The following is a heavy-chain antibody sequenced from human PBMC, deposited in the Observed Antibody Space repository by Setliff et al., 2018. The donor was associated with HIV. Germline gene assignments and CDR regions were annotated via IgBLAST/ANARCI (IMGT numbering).Heavy chain of an antibody. CDR2: IYTSGST. Sequence: SETLSLTCTVSGGSISSGSYYWNWIRQPAGKGLEWIGRIYTSGSTNYNPSLKSRVTISVDTSRNQFSLKLSSVTAPDTAVYYCARRKSGSYFDAFDIWGQGTMVTVS. D-gene: IGHD1-26*01. CDR1: GGSISSGSYY. V-gene: IGHV4-61*02. J-gene: IGHJ3*02. CDR3: ARRKSGSYFDAFDI.